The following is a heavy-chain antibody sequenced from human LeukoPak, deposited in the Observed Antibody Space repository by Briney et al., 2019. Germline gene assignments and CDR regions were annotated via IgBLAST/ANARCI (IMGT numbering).Heavy chain of an antibody. J-gene: IGHJ3*02. CDR1: GGSFSGYY. CDR3: AEGGIRYFDWTYLRGAFDI. V-gene: IGHV4-34*01. CDR2: INHSGST. D-gene: IGHD3-9*01. Sequence: PSKTLSLTCAVYGGSFSGYYWSWIRQPPGKGLEWIGEINHSGSTNYNPSLKSRVTISVDTSKNQFSLKLSSVTAADTAFYFRAEGGIRYFDWTYLRGAFDIWGQGTMVTVSS.